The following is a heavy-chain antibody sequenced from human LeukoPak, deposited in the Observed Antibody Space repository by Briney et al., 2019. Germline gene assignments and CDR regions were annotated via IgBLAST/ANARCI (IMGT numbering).Heavy chain of an antibody. D-gene: IGHD3/OR15-3a*01. CDR2: IKQDGSEK. CDR1: GFTFSSYW. J-gene: IGHJ4*02. Sequence: PGGPLRLSCAASGFTFSSYWMRWVSQAPGKGLEWVANIKQDGSEKNYVDSVKGRFTISRDNAKNSLCVQMNSLRAEDTAVYYCASGLELDYWGQGTLVTVSS. CDR3: ASGLELDY. V-gene: IGHV3-7*03.